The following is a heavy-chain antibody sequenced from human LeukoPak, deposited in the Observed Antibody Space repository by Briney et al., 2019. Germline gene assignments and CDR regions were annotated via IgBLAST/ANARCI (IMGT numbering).Heavy chain of an antibody. J-gene: IGHJ4*02. CDR1: GVSISSGGYY. D-gene: IGHD6-6*01. CDR2: MYFGGIT. V-gene: IGHV4-31*03. Sequence: SQTLSLTCTVSGVSISSGGYYWSWIRQHPGKGLEWIGYMYFGGITSYTPSLKSRVTISVDTSKTQFSLKLSSVTAADTAVYYCARDGYSSSSYFDYWGQGTLVTVSS. CDR3: ARDGYSSSSYFDY.